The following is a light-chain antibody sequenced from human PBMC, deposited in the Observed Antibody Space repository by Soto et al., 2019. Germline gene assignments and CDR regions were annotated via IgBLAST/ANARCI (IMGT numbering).Light chain of an antibody. CDR1: QSVSSSY. CDR2: GAS. Sequence: EIVLTQSPGTLSLSPGETATLSCRASQSVSSSYLAWYQQKPGQAPRLLMYGASTRANGSPDRFSGRGSGTDFTLTISRLEPEDFAVYYCQQSGSSPATFGQGTKVDIK. J-gene: IGKJ1*01. V-gene: IGKV3-20*01. CDR3: QQSGSSPAT.